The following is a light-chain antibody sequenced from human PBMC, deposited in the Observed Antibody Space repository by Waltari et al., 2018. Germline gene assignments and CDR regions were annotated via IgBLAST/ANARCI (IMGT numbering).Light chain of an antibody. CDR2: AAS. CDR1: RGISSY. CDR3: QQVNTYSWT. V-gene: IGKV1-9*01. J-gene: IGKJ1*01. Sequence: DIHLTQSPSYLSASLGDRVPITCRASRGISSYLAWYQQKPGKAPKLLIYAASTLQSGVPLRFSGSGSGTEFTLTISSLQPEDFATYYCQQVNTYSWTFGQGTKVEIK.